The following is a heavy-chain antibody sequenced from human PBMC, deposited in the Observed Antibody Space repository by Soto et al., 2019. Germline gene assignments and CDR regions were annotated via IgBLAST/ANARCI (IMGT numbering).Heavy chain of an antibody. J-gene: IGHJ2*01. D-gene: IGHD6-19*01. CDR2: INPKSGGT. CDR1: GYIFTDYY. CDR3: ARGSSSGWLYWYFDL. V-gene: IGHV1-2*04. Sequence: QVQLVQSGAEVKKPGASVKVSCKASGYIFTDYYIHWVRQAPGQGLEWMGWINPKSGGTDFAQKFQGWVTMIRHMSISTAYMELSSLSSDDTAVYYCARGSSSGWLYWYFDLWGRGTQVTVSS.